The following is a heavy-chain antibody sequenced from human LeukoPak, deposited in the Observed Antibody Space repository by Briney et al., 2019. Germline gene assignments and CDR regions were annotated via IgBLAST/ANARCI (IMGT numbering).Heavy chain of an antibody. J-gene: IGHJ6*03. CDR3: ARDRSIAAAGIGDYYYYMDV. CDR2: ISSSSLYI. CDR1: GFTFSSYS. D-gene: IGHD6-13*01. Sequence: GGSLRLSCAASGFTFSSYSMNWVRQAPGKGLEWVSSISSSSLYIYYADSVKGRFTISRDNAKNSLYLQMNSLRAEDTAVYYCARDRSIAAAGIGDYYYYMDVWGKGTTVTVSS. V-gene: IGHV3-21*01.